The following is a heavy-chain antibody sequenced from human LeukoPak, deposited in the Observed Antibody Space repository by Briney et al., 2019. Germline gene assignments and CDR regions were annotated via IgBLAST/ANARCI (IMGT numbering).Heavy chain of an antibody. Sequence: GRSLRLSCAASGFTFSSYGMHWVRQAPGKGLEWVAVISYDGSNKYYADSVKGRFTISRDNSKNTLYLQMNSLRAEDTAVYYCAKDFTMVRGVNYYYYYGMDVWGQGTTVTVSS. CDR3: AKDFTMVRGVNYYYYYGMDV. CDR1: GFTFSSYG. V-gene: IGHV3-30*18. D-gene: IGHD3-10*01. CDR2: ISYDGSNK. J-gene: IGHJ6*02.